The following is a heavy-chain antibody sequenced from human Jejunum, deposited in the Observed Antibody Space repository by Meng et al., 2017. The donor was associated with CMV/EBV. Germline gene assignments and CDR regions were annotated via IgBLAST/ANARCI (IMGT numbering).Heavy chain of an antibody. Sequence: CAASGVTFSSFWMHWVRQAPGKGLVWVSRIIDNGGNANYADSVRGRFTISRDNAKNMLYLQMNSLRAEDTAVYYCTRHPPSSSWIDYWGQGTLVTVSS. J-gene: IGHJ4*02. CDR1: GVTFSSFW. D-gene: IGHD6-13*01. CDR3: TRHPPSSSWIDY. V-gene: IGHV3-74*01. CDR2: IIDNGGNA.